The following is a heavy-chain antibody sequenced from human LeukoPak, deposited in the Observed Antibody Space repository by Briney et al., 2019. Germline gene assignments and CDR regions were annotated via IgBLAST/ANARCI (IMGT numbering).Heavy chain of an antibody. J-gene: IGHJ4*02. D-gene: IGHD4-17*01. Sequence: SGTLSLTCAVSGYSISSGYYWGWIRQPPGKGLEWIGSIYHSGSTYYNPSLKSRVTISVDTSKNQFSLKLSSVTAADTAVYYCARVEDGDYVFDYWGQGTLVTVSS. CDR3: ARVEDGDYVFDY. CDR1: GYSISSGYY. CDR2: IYHSGST. V-gene: IGHV4-38-2*01.